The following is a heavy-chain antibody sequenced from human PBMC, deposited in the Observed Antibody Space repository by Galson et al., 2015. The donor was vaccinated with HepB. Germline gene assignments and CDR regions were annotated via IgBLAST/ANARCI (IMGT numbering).Heavy chain of an antibody. Sequence: SLRLSCAASGFTFRSYGMHWVRQAPGKGLEWVARISYDGRNEYYPDSLKGRFTISRDNSNNTLSLQMNSLRTEDTAVYYCAKGINMGAYYFDSWGQGTLVTVSS. CDR1: GFTFRSYG. V-gene: IGHV3-30*18. CDR2: ISYDGRNE. CDR3: AKGINMGAYYFDS. D-gene: IGHD1-26*01. J-gene: IGHJ4*02.